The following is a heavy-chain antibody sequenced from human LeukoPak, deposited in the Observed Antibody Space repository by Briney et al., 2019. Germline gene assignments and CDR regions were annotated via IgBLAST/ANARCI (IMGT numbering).Heavy chain of an antibody. J-gene: IGHJ4*02. Sequence: PGGSLRLSCAASGFTFSSYAMSWVRQAPGKGLEWDSAISGSGGSTYYADSVKGRFTISRDNSKNTLYLQMNSLRAEDTAVYYCAGDGYIAAAAPVDFDYWGQGTLVTVSS. CDR1: GFTFSSYA. CDR2: ISGSGGST. D-gene: IGHD6-13*01. V-gene: IGHV3-23*01. CDR3: AGDGYIAAAAPVDFDY.